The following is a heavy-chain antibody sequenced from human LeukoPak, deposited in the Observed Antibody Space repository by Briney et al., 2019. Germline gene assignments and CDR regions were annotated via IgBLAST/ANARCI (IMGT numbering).Heavy chain of an antibody. V-gene: IGHV1-8*01. CDR3: ARADYVFVWGSYRLPAP. CDR2: VNPDSGNT. D-gene: IGHD3-16*01. J-gene: IGHJ5*02. CDR1: GYTFTNYD. Sequence: ASVKVSCKASGYTFTNYDINWVRQATGQGLEWMGWVNPDSGNTGYAQKFQGRVTMTRNTSISTAYMELSSLRSEDTAMYYCARADYVFVWGSYRLPAPWGKETLVTVSS.